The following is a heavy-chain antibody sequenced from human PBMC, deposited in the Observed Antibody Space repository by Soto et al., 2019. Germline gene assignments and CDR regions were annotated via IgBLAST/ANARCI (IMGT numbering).Heavy chain of an antibody. Sequence: GGSLRLSCAASGFTFSSYGMHWVRQAPGKGLEWVAVISYDGSNKYYADSVKGRFAISRDNSKNTLYLQMNSLRAEDTAVYYCAKSVVTTPYYGMDVWGQGTTVTVSS. CDR1: GFTFSSYG. V-gene: IGHV3-30*18. CDR3: AKSVVTTPYYGMDV. J-gene: IGHJ6*02. CDR2: ISYDGSNK. D-gene: IGHD2-15*01.